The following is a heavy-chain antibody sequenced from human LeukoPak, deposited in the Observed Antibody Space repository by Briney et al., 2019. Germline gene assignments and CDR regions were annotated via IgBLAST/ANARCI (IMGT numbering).Heavy chain of an antibody. Sequence: GGSLRLSCAASGFTVSTNCMTWVRQAPGKGLEWVSYISSSGSTIYYADSVKGRFTISRDNAKNSLYLQMNSLRAEDTAVYYCVVGDYYDSSGYYRAFQHWGQGTLVTVSS. D-gene: IGHD3-22*01. CDR3: VVGDYYDSSGYYRAFQH. CDR2: ISSSGSTI. J-gene: IGHJ1*01. CDR1: GFTVSTNC. V-gene: IGHV3-48*04.